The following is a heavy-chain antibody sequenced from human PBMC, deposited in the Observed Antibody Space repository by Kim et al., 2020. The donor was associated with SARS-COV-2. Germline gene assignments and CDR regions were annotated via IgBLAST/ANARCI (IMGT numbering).Heavy chain of an antibody. Sequence: KGPFTISRDNSKNTLYLQMNSLRAEDTAVYYCANSPGRYYYDSSGYYYRSWGQGTLVTVSS. D-gene: IGHD3-22*01. J-gene: IGHJ4*02. CDR3: ANSPGRYYYDSSGYYYRS. V-gene: IGHV3-23*01.